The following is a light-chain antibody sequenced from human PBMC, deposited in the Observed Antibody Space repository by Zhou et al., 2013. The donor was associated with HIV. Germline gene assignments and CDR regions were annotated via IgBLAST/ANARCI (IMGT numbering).Light chain of an antibody. Sequence: DIVLTQSPGTLSLSPGERATLSCRASQSLTSNYLAWYQQRPGQAPRLLIYDASRRAAGIPDRFSGSGSGTDFTLTISRLEPEDFAVYYCQQYGSSPETFGQGTKLEIK. V-gene: IGKV3-20*01. J-gene: IGKJ2*01. CDR1: QSLTSNY. CDR2: DAS. CDR3: QQYGSSPET.